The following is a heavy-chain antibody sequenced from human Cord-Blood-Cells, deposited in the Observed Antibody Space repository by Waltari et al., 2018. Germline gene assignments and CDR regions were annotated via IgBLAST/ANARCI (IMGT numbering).Heavy chain of an antibody. CDR3: ASVMVRGVLSDY. V-gene: IGHV4-34*01. CDR1: GGSFSSYY. J-gene: IGHJ4*02. CDR2: INHSGST. Sequence: QVQLQQWGAGLLKPSETLSLTCAVYGGSFSSYYWSWIRQPPGKGLEWIGEINHSGSTNYNPSLKSRVTISVDTSKNQFSLKLSSVTAADTAVYYCASVMVRGVLSDYWGQGTLVTVSS. D-gene: IGHD3-10*01.